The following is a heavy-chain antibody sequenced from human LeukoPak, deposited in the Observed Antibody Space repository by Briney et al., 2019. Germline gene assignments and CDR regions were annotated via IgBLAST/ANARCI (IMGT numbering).Heavy chain of an antibody. J-gene: IGHJ4*02. D-gene: IGHD3-10*01. CDR1: GGSFSGYY. V-gene: IGHV4-34*01. Sequence: SETLSLTCAVYGGSFSGYYWSWIRQPPGKGLEWIGEINHSGSANYNPSLKSRVTMSVDTSKNQFSLKLSSVTAADTAVYYCARSTITMVRGVIQYYFDYWGQGTLVTVSS. CDR2: INHSGSA. CDR3: ARSTITMVRGVIQYYFDY.